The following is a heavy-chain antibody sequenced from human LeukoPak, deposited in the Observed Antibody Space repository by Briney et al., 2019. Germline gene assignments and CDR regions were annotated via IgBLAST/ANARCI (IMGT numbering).Heavy chain of an antibody. CDR3: AMRGKTYYYDSSGYYGDAFDI. V-gene: IGHV4-4*02. CDR2: IYHSGST. Sequence: SGTLSLTCAVSGGSISSSNWWSWVRQPPGKGLEWIGEIYHSGSTNYNPSLKSRVTISVDKSKNQFSLKLSSVTAADTAVYYCAMRGKTYYYDSSGYYGDAFDIWGQGTMVTVSS. CDR1: GGSISSSNW. D-gene: IGHD3-22*01. J-gene: IGHJ3*02.